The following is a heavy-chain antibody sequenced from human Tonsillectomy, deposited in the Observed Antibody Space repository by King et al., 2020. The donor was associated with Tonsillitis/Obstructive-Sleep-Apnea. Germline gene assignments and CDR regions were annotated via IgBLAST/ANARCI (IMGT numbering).Heavy chain of an antibody. CDR2: INHSGST. J-gene: IGHJ3*02. V-gene: IGHV4-34*01. Sequence: VQLQQWGAGLLKPSETLSLTCAVYGGSFSGYYWSWIRQPPGKGLEWIGEINHSGSTNYNPSLKSRVTISVDTSKNQFSLKLSSVTAADTAVYYCARARGAAIWGQGTMVTGSS. CDR3: ARARGAAI. D-gene: IGHD5-12*01. CDR1: GGSFSGYY.